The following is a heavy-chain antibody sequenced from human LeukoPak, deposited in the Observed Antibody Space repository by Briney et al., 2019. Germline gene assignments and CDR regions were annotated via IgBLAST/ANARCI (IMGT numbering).Heavy chain of an antibody. J-gene: IGHJ3*01. D-gene: IGHD3-9*01. CDR3: ARGGYYNILTGCQTVDAFDV. CDR1: GYTFTSYG. CDR2: ISAYNGNT. Sequence: GASVKVSCKASGYTFTSYGISWVRQAPGQGLEWMGWISAYNGNTNYAQKLQGRVTMTTDTSTSTAYMELRSLRSDDTAVYYCARGGYYNILTGCQTVDAFDVWGQGTMVTVSS. V-gene: IGHV1-18*01.